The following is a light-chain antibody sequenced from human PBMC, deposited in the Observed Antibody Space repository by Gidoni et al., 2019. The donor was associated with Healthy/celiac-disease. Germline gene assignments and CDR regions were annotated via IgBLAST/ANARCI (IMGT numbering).Light chain of an antibody. V-gene: IGLV1-40*01. CDR3: QSYDSSLSGSSYV. CDR1: SSNIGAGYD. Sequence: QSVLTPPPSVSGAPWLLVTTPCTGSSSNIGAGYDVHWYQQLPGPAPKLLIYGHSNRPSGVPDRFSGSKSGTSASLAITGLQAEDEADYYCQSYDSSLSGSSYVFGTGTKVTVL. CDR2: GHS. J-gene: IGLJ1*01.